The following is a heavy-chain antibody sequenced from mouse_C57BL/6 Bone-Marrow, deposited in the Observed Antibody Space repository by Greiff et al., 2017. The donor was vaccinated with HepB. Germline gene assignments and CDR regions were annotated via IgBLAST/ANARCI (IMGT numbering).Heavy chain of an antibody. J-gene: IGHJ2*01. CDR2: IYPGGGYT. Sequence: QVQLQQSGAELVRPGTSVKMSCKASGYTFTNYWIGWAKQRPGHGLEWIGDIYPGGGYTNYNEKFKGKAKLTADESSSTAYMQFSSLTSEDSAIYYCARFGLYYFDYWGQGTTLTVSS. CDR3: ARFGLYYFDY. CDR1: GYTFTNYW. V-gene: IGHV1-63*01.